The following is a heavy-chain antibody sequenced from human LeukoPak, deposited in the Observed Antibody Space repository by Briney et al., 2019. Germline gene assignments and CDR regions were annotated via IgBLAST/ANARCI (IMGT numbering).Heavy chain of an antibody. CDR3: AELGITMIGGV. J-gene: IGHJ6*04. V-gene: IGHV3-48*03. D-gene: IGHD3-10*02. CDR1: GFTFSSYE. Sequence: GGSLRLSCTASGFTFSSYEMNWVRQAPGKGLEWVSYISSSGNTIYYADSVKGRFTISRDNAKNSLYLQMNSLRAEDTAVYYCAELGITMIGGVWGKGTTVTISS. CDR2: ISSSGNTI.